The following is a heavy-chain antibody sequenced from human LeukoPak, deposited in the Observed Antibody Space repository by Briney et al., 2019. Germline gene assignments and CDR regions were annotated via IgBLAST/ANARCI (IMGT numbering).Heavy chain of an antibody. D-gene: IGHD5-18*01. V-gene: IGHV1-2*02. Sequence: ASVKVSCKASGYTFTGYYMHWVRQAPGQGLEWMGWINPNSGGTNYAQKFQGRVTMTWDTSISTAYMELSRLRSDDTAVYYCARTGDTAMVTGFDSWGQGTLVTVSS. CDR3: ARTGDTAMVTGFDS. J-gene: IGHJ4*02. CDR2: INPNSGGT. CDR1: GYTFTGYY.